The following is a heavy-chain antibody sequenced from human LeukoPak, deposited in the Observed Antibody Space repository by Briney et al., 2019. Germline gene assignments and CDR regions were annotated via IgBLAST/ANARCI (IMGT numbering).Heavy chain of an antibody. J-gene: IGHJ4*02. CDR3: VKDEVYLDSGGYPTPDTTLDY. Sequence: PGGSLRLSCAASGFRFNNYGIHWVRQAPGKGLEWVAVTWYDGSNKYYADSARDRFTVSRDNSKNTVYLQMNSLRVEDTAVYYCVKDEVYLDSGGYPTPDTTLDYWGQGTLVTVSS. CDR2: TWYDGSNK. CDR1: GFRFNNYG. D-gene: IGHD3-22*01. V-gene: IGHV3-33*03.